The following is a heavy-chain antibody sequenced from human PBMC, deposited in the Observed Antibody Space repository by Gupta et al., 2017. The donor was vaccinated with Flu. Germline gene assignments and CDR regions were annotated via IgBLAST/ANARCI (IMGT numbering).Heavy chain of an antibody. Sequence: EVQLLESGGGLVQPGGSLRLSCAASGFTFSSYAMSWVRQAPGKGLEWVSATSGSGGSTYYADSVKGRFTISRDNSKNTLYLQMNSLRAEDTAVYYCARVVAATRYYYGMDVWGQGTTVTVSS. CDR1: GFTFSSYA. J-gene: IGHJ6*02. D-gene: IGHD2-15*01. CDR2: TSGSGGST. V-gene: IGHV3-23*01. CDR3: ARVVAATRYYYGMDV.